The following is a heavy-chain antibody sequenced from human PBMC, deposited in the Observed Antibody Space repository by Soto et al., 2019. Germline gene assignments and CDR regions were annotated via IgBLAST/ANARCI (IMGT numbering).Heavy chain of an antibody. J-gene: IGHJ4*02. V-gene: IGHV1-46*01. CDR3: TRGLTTRTYYK. CDR2: INPGGDSA. CDR1: ESTFSSSF. Sequence: QVQLVQSGADVKKPGTSVKISCTSSESTFSSSFVHWVRQSSGQGFEWMGIINPGGDSATYAQKFRVRLSVTRDTTANTVYLELSRLTTQDTAIYYCTRGLTTRTYYKWGQGTLVTVSS. D-gene: IGHD3-10*01.